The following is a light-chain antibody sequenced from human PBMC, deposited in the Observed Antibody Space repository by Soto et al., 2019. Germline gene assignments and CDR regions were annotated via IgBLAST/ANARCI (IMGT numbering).Light chain of an antibody. J-gene: IGKJ1*01. CDR3: LQERGYPRT. Sequence: DIQMTQSPSSLSASVGDRVTITCQATQDVGNCLNWYQQKAGRAPKFLMQDASNLETGVPSRFSGSGSGTDFTLTISGLQPEDFATYYCLQERGYPRTFGQGTKVDIK. V-gene: IGKV1-33*01. CDR2: DAS. CDR1: QDVGNC.